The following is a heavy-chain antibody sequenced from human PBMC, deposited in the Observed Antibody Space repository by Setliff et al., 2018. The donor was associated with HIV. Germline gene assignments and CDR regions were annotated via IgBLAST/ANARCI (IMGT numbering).Heavy chain of an antibody. D-gene: IGHD6-13*01. V-gene: IGHV4-31*03. CDR3: ARGARLLAGYSDRWDYYYMAV. J-gene: IGHJ6*03. CDR1: GGSISSGGYY. Sequence: KPSETLSLTCTVSGGSISSGGYYWSWIRQHPGKGLEWIGYIYYSGSTYYNPSLKSRVTISVDTSKNQFSLKLSSVTAADTAVYYCARGARLLAGYSDRWDYYYMAVWGKGTTVTSP. CDR2: IYYSGST.